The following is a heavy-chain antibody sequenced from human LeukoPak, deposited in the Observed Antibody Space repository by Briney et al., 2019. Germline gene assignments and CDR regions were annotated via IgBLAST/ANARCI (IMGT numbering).Heavy chain of an antibody. D-gene: IGHD3-10*01. CDR2: IYYSGNT. V-gene: IGHV4-39*07. J-gene: IGHJ4*02. Sequence: PSETLSLTCTVSGGSISIDTFYWGWIRQPPGKGLEWIGSIYYSGNTYYNPSLETRVTISVDTSKNQFSLKLSSVTAVDTAVYYCARWNGNYYGSGSNYYFDYWGQGTLVTVSS. CDR3: ARWNGNYYGSGSNYYFDY. CDR1: GGSISIDTFY.